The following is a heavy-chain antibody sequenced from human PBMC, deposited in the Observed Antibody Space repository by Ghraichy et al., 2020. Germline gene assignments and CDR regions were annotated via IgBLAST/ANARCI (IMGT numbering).Heavy chain of an antibody. Sequence: SQTLSLTCSVSGASMSPFHWSWVRKPPGKGLEWIGYIYYSGTTTYNPALKSRVTLSIDTSKNQFSLQLTSMTAADTAVYYCARVMTSYCGGDCYSHYFDFGGQGGLVTAAS. CDR1: GASMSPFH. CDR3: ARVMTSYCGGDCYSHYFDF. CDR2: IYYSGTT. J-gene: IGHJ4*02. V-gene: IGHV4-59*01. D-gene: IGHD2-21*02.